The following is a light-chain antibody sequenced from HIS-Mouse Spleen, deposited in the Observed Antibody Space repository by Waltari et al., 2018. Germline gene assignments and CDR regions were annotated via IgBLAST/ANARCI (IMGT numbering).Light chain of an antibody. CDR3: YSTDSSGNHRV. Sequence: SYELTQPPSVSVSPGQTARITCSGDALPKQYAYWSQQKSGQAPVLVIYEDSKRPPGIPERFSGSSSGTMATLTISGAQVEDEADYYCYSTDSSGNHRVFGGGTKLTVL. CDR2: EDS. V-gene: IGLV3-10*01. J-gene: IGLJ2*01. CDR1: ALPKQY.